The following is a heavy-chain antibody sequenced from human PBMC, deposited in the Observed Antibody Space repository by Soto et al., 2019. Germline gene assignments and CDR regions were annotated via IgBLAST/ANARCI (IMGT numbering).Heavy chain of an antibody. V-gene: IGHV4-59*08. Sequence: PSELLCLPCSVAGGSINSYCCSWIRQPPRRGLEWIGYIFYSGNTNYNPSLKSRVTISVDTSKNQFSLKLSSVTAADTAVYYCARQTSYCSGGSCYSYYFDYWGQGTLVTVSS. CDR3: ARQTSYCSGGSCYSYYFDY. J-gene: IGHJ4*02. D-gene: IGHD2-15*01. CDR1: GGSINSYC. CDR2: IFYSGNT.